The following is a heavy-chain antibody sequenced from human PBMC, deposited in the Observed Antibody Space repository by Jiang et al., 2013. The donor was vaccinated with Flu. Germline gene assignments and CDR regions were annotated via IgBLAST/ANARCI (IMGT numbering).Heavy chain of an antibody. CDR3: AREDMAGWVNY. V-gene: IGHV6-1*01. D-gene: IGHD6-19*01. CDR1: GDSVSSSSAT. J-gene: IGHJ4*02. CDR2: TYFRSKWYN. Sequence: TLSLTCAISGDSVSSSSATWTWLRQPPSRGLEWLGRTYFRSKWYNDYAVSMKTRVTINPDTSKNQFSLQLKSVTPEDTAVYICAREDMAGWVNYWGQGTLVTVSS.